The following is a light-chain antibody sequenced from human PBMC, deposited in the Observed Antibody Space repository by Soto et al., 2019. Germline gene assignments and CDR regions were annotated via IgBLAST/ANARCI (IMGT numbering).Light chain of an antibody. V-gene: IGKV3-15*01. J-gene: IGKJ4*01. CDR3: QQYNSWPPLP. Sequence: DIVMTQSPAILSVSLGERATLSCLASQSISDNLAWYQQRSGQAPRLLIYGASTSPTGVPARFSGSGSGTELTLTLSSIQSVDFAISYCQQYNSWPPLPFGGGTKVE. CDR2: GAS. CDR1: QSISDN.